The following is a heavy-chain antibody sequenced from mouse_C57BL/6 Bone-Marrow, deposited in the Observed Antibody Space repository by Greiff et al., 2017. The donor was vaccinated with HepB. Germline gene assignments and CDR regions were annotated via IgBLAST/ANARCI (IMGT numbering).Heavy chain of an antibody. V-gene: IGHV1-64*01. CDR2: IHPNSGST. D-gene: IGHD2-4*01. CDR3: ARGDDYDDYFDY. Sequence: QVQLQQPGAELVKPGASVKLSCKASGYTFTSYWMHWVKQRPGQGLEWIGMIHPNSGSTNYNEKFKSKATLTVDKSSSTAYMQLSSLTSEDSAVYYCARGDDYDDYFDYWGQGTTLTVSS. J-gene: IGHJ2*01. CDR1: GYTFTSYW.